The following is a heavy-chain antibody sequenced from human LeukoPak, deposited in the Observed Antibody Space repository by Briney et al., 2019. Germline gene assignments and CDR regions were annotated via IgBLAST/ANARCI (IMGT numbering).Heavy chain of an antibody. D-gene: IGHD3-10*01. Sequence: ASVKVSCKASGYTFTSYYMHWVRQAPGRGLEWMGIINPSGGSISYAQKFQGRVTMTRDMSTSTVYMELSSLRSEDTAVYYCARGRDPPTRLWYRADDAFDIWGQGTMVTVSS. V-gene: IGHV1-46*01. CDR1: GYTFTSYY. CDR3: ARGRDPPTRLWYRADDAFDI. CDR2: INPSGGSI. J-gene: IGHJ3*02.